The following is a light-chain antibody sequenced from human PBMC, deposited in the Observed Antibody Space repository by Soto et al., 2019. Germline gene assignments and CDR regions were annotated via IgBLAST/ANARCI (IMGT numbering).Light chain of an antibody. V-gene: IGKV3-20*01. Sequence: EIVLTQSPGTLSLSPGERATLSCRASQSVSSSYLAWYHQKPGQXPRLLIYGASSRATGIPDRFSGSGSGTDLTITISSLQPEDCETYYCQQSYSTPITFGQGTRLEIK. CDR3: QQSYSTPIT. CDR1: QSVSSSY. CDR2: GAS. J-gene: IGKJ5*01.